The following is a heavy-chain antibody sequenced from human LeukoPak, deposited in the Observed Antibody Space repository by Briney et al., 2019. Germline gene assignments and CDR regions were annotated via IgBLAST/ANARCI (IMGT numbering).Heavy chain of an antibody. Sequence: SETLSHTCTVSGGSISSGGYYWSWIRQHPGKGLEWIGYIYYSGSTYYNPSLKSRVTISVDTSKNQFSLKLSSVTAADTAVYYCARDGTTVTTALDYWGQGTLVTVSS. CDR3: ARDGTTVTTALDY. CDR1: GGSISSGGYY. J-gene: IGHJ4*02. D-gene: IGHD4-17*01. CDR2: IYYSGST. V-gene: IGHV4-31*03.